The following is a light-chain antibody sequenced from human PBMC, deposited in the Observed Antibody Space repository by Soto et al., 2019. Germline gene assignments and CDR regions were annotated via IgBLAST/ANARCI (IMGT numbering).Light chain of an antibody. CDR2: AAS. Sequence: DIQMTKSHSSLSASVGDRVTITCRASQSISTYLNWYQQKPGKAPKLLIYAASSLQSGVPSRFSGSGSGTDFSLTISSLQPEDFATYYCQQTYSTRRTFGGGTKVDNK. CDR3: QQTYSTRRT. V-gene: IGKV1-39*01. J-gene: IGKJ4*01. CDR1: QSISTY.